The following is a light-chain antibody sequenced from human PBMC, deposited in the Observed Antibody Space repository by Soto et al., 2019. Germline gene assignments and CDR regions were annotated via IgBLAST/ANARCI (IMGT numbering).Light chain of an antibody. CDR3: QQRNNWPSFT. CDR2: DAS. J-gene: IGKJ4*01. CDR1: QSVSSY. V-gene: IGKV3-11*01. Sequence: EIVLTQSPGTLSLSPGERATLSCRASQSVSSYLAWYQQKPGQAPRLLIYDASNRATGIPPRFSGSGSGTDFTLTISSLEPEDFAVYYCQQRNNWPSFTFGGGTKVDIK.